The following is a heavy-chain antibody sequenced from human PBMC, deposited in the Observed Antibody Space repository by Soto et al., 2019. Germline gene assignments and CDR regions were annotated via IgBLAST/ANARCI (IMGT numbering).Heavy chain of an antibody. Sequence: PSETLSLTCTVSGGSISSGDYYWSWIRQPPGKGLEWIGYIYYSGSTYYNPSLKSRVTISVDTSKNQFSLKLSSVTAADTAVYYCARAPQVDSSGQRFSDALDIWGQGTMVTVSS. CDR2: IYYSGST. V-gene: IGHV4-30-4*01. CDR1: GGSISSGDYY. J-gene: IGHJ3*02. D-gene: IGHD3-22*01. CDR3: ARAPQVDSSGQRFSDALDI.